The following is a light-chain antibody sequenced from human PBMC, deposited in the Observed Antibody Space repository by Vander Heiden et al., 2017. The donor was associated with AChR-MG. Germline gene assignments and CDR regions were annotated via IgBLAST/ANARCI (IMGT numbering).Light chain of an antibody. CDR3: QQYHSWPPLT. J-gene: IGKJ4*01. V-gene: IGKV3-15*01. Sequence: EIVMTQSPAILAVSPGERATLSCRASQRLNNNLAWYQRKPGQAPRLLIYDATTRATGIPARFSGSGYGTEFTLTITSLQSEDFAVYVCQQYHSWPPLTFGGGTKVE. CDR2: DAT. CDR1: QRLNNN.